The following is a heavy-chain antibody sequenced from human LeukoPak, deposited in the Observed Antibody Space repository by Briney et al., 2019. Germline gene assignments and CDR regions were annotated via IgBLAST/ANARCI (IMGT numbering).Heavy chain of an antibody. CDR3: GRLRSIGASGHDASDM. V-gene: IGHV1-18*01. CDR2: ISTYNGLT. J-gene: IGHJ3*02. Sequence: ASVKVSCTASGYPFINRAISWVRQAPGEGLEWVGWISTYNGLTNSAQNFQGRLTLTTDTSTSTAYMELRSLRSDDTALYFCGRLRSIGASGHDASDMWGQGTMVTVSS. CDR1: GYPFINRA. D-gene: IGHD6-25*01.